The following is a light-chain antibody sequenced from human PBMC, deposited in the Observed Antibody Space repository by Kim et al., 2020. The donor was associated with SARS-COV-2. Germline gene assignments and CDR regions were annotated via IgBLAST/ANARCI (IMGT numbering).Light chain of an antibody. CDR1: QSVLYSSNNQNY. V-gene: IGKV4-1*01. Sequence: RATINCKSSQSVLYSSNNQNYLAWYQQKPGQPPKLLIYWASTREYGVPDRFSGSGSGTDFTLTISSLQAEDVAVYYCQQYYSTPYTFGQGTKLGIK. CDR3: QQYYSTPYT. J-gene: IGKJ2*01. CDR2: WAS.